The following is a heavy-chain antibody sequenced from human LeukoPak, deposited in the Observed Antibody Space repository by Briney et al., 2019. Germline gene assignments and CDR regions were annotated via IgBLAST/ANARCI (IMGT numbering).Heavy chain of an antibody. D-gene: IGHD4-23*01. V-gene: IGHV1-69*05. CDR1: GGTFSSYA. Sequence: ASVKVSCKASGGTFSSYAISWVRQAPGQGLEWMGGIIPIFGTANYAQKFQGGVTITTDESTSTAYMELSSLRSEDTVVYYCARDYGGNSGGAFDPWGQGTLVTVSS. J-gene: IGHJ5*02. CDR3: ARDYGGNSGGAFDP. CDR2: IIPIFGTA.